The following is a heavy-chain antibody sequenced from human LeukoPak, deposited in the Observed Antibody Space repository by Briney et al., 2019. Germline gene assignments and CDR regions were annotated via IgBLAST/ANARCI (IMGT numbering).Heavy chain of an antibody. Sequence: GGSLRLSCAASGFIVSSNYMSWVRQDPGKGLEWVSVIYSGGSTYYADSVKGRFTISRDNSKNTLYLQMNSLRAEDTAVYYCAREDGLGDFDYWGQGPLVTVSS. CDR3: AREDGLGDFDY. CDR2: IYSGGST. D-gene: IGHD2-21*01. CDR1: GFIVSSNY. J-gene: IGHJ4*02. V-gene: IGHV3-53*01.